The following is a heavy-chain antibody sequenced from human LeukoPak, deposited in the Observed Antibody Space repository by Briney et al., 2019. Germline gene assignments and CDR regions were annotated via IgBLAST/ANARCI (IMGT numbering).Heavy chain of an antibody. J-gene: IGHJ4*02. V-gene: IGHV1-3*01. CDR1: GYTFTSYA. D-gene: IGHD5-12*01. Sequence: ASVKVSCKASGYTFTSYAMHWVRQAPGQRLEWMGWINAGNGNTKYSQKFQGRVTITRDTSASTAYVELSSLRSEDTAVYYCARAPLAFYSGYDDWDFDYWGQGTLVTVSS. CDR3: ARAPLAFYSGYDDWDFDY. CDR2: INAGNGNT.